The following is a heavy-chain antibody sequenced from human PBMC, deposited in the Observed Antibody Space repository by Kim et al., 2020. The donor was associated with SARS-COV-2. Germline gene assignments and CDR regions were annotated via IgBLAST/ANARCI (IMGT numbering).Heavy chain of an antibody. V-gene: IGHV3-33*05. Sequence: GGSLRLSCAASGFTFSNYGMHWVRQAPGKGLEWVSSISGDGNNKHYPDSVEGRFTVSRDNSKNTLDLRMNSLRVEDTAVYYCAIRNFYGSGTHGPGVWGQETTVTVSS. D-gene: IGHD3-10*01. CDR3: AIRNFYGSGTHGPGV. J-gene: IGHJ6*02. CDR2: ISGDGNNK. CDR1: GFTFSNYG.